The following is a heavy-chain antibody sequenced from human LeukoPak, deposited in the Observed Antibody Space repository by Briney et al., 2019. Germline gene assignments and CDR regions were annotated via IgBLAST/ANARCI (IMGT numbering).Heavy chain of an antibody. CDR1: GFTFSSYW. D-gene: IGHD2-15*01. J-gene: IGHJ4*02. CDR2: INSDGSST. Sequence: GGSLRLSCAASGFTFSSYWMHWVRQAPGKGLVWVSRINSDGSSTSYADSVKGRFTISRDNAKNTLYLQMNSLRAEDTAVYYCARDRYCSGGSCYSPRFDYWGQGTLVTVSS. CDR3: ARDRYCSGGSCYSPRFDY. V-gene: IGHV3-74*01.